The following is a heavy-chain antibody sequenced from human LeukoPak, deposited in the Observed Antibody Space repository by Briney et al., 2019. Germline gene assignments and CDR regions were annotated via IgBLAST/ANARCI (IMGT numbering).Heavy chain of an antibody. CDR2: INHSGST. V-gene: IGHV4-34*01. Sequence: SETLSLTCAVYGGSFSGYYWSWIRQPPGKGLEGIGEINHSGSTNYNPSLKSRVTISVDTSKNQFSLKLSSVTAADTAVYYCATGTVTQDYWGQGTLVTVSS. J-gene: IGHJ4*02. D-gene: IGHD2-21*02. CDR1: GGSFSGYY. CDR3: ATGTVTQDY.